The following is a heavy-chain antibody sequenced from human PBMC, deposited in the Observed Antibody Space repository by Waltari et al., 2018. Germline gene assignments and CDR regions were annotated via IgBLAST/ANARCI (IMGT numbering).Heavy chain of an antibody. V-gene: IGHV4-4*02. CDR2: IYHSGST. CDR1: GGSISSSNW. J-gene: IGHJ4*02. D-gene: IGHD3-10*01. CDR3: ARDAQVFNDPDYYGSGSYLDY. Sequence: QVQLQESGPGLVKPSGTLSLTCAVSGGSISSSNWWSWVRQPPGKGLEWIGEIYHSGSTNYNPSLKSRVTISVDKSKNQFSLKLSSVTAADTAVYYCARDAQVFNDPDYYGSGSYLDYWGQGTLVTVSS.